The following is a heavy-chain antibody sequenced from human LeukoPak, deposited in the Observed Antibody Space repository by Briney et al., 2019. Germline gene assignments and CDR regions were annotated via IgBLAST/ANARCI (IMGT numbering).Heavy chain of an antibody. CDR2: IRSKAYGGTI. CDR1: GFTFADYA. Sequence: PGRSLRLSCTPSGFTFADYAMSWVRQAPGKGLEWVGLIRSKAYGGTIHYAASMKGRFTISRDDSKSIAYLQMNSLKTEDTAVYYCTRVYYGSGRPFDIWGQGTMVTVSS. V-gene: IGHV3-49*04. D-gene: IGHD3-10*01. J-gene: IGHJ3*02. CDR3: TRVYYGSGRPFDI.